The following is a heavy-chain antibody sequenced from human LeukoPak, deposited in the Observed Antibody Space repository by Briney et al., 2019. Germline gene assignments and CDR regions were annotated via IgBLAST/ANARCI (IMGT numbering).Heavy chain of an antibody. CDR2: MSNSGST. CDR1: GGSISSSSSYY. J-gene: IGHJ4*02. V-gene: IGHV4-39*01. Sequence: PSETLSLTCTVSGGSISSSSSYYWAWIRQPPGKGLEWIGTMSNSGSTYYNPSPKSRVTISGDTSKNQLSLKLSSVTAADTAVFYCARRSQTTAGRGIDYWGQGTLVTVSS. D-gene: IGHD6-13*01. CDR3: ARRSQTTAGRGIDY.